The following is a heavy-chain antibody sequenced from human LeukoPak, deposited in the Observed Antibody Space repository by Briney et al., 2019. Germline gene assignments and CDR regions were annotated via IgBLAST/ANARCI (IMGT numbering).Heavy chain of an antibody. Sequence: GGPLRLSCAASGFTFTTVAMTWVRQAPGKGLEWVSYIGGTGVSTYYADSVRGRFTISRDNSKNTLYLQMSSLRAEDTAVYYCAKDERNWNYNLASQTYDWGQGTLVTVSS. CDR2: IGGTGVST. J-gene: IGHJ4*02. CDR1: GFTFTTVA. CDR3: AKDERNWNYNLASQTYD. D-gene: IGHD1-7*01. V-gene: IGHV3-23*01.